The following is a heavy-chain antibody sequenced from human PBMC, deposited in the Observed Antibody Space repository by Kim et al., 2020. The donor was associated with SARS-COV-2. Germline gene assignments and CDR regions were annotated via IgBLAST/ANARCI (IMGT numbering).Heavy chain of an antibody. CDR3: AKDFWDAETLVPFDY. J-gene: IGHJ4*02. CDR1: GFTFSTYT. Sequence: GGSLRLSCEASGFTFSTYTMAWVRQAPGKGLEWVSSIIGSGRTTYYADSVRGRFTASRDNSKDALYLQLDSLTAGDTAIYYCAKDFWDAETLVPFDYWGQGTLVTVS. D-gene: IGHD1-26*01. CDR2: IIGSGRTT. V-gene: IGHV3-23*01.